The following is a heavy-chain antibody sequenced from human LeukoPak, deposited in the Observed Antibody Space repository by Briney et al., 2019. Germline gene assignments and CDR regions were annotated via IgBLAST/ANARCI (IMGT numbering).Heavy chain of an antibody. J-gene: IGHJ5*02. CDR3: ARGRGRDGYNRNWFDT. CDR2: IYYSGAT. V-gene: IGHV4-59*01. CDR1: GGPISSYY. Sequence: SETLSLTCTVSGGPISSYYWSWIRQPPGKGLEWIGNIYYSGATNYNPSLKSRVTISVDTSKDQFSLKLSSVTAADTAVYYCARGRGRDGYNRNWFDTWGQGTLVTVSS. D-gene: IGHD5-24*01.